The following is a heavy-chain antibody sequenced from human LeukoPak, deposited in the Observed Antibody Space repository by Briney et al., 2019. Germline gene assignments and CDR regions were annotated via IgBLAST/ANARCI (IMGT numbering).Heavy chain of an antibody. D-gene: IGHD2-2*01. V-gene: IGHV3-48*03. CDR2: ISSSGSTI. CDR3: ARDFWWCSSTSCPKGGYYGMDV. Sequence: GGSLRLSCAASGFTFSSYEMNWVRQAPGKGLEWVSYISSSGSTIYYADSVKGRFTISRDNAKNSLYLQMNSLRAEDTAVYYCARDFWWCSSTSCPKGGYYGMDVWGQGTTVTVSS. CDR1: GFTFSSYE. J-gene: IGHJ6*02.